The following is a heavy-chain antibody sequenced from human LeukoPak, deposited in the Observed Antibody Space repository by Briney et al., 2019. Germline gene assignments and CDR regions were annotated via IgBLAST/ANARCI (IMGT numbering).Heavy chain of an antibody. CDR2: IIPILGIA. CDR3: SVGSRGSYTYYYYDMDV. V-gene: IGHV1-69*04. Sequence: GASVKVSCKASGGTFSSYAISWVRQAPGQGLEWMGRIIPILGIANYAQKFQGRVTITADKSTSTAYMGLSSLRSEDTAVYYCSVGSRGSYTYYYYDMDVWGQGSTVTVSS. CDR1: GGTFSSYA. J-gene: IGHJ6*02. D-gene: IGHD1-26*01.